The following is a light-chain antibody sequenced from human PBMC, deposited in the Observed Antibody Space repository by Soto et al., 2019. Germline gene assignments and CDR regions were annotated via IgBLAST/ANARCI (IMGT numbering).Light chain of an antibody. CDR2: ATS. CDR3: QQANSFPIT. J-gene: IGKJ5*01. Sequence: DIQMTQSPSSLSASVGDRVTITCPASQDISNYLNWYQQKPGKAPKLLIYATSSLQSGVPSRFSGSGSGTDFTLTISSLQPEDVATYYCQQANSFPITLGQGTRLEIK. V-gene: IGKV1-12*01. CDR1: QDISNY.